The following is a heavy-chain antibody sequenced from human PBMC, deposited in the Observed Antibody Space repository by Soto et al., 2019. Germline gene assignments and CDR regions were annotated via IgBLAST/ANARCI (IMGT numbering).Heavy chain of an antibody. Sequence: PGGSLRLSCAASGFTFSSYSMNWVRQAPGKGLEWVSYITSKSTTIKYADSVKGRFTVSRDNAKNSLYLQLNSLRDEDTAVYYCAKEIEACTDTTCYLSPFDCWGQGTLVTVSS. V-gene: IGHV3-48*02. D-gene: IGHD2-2*01. CDR2: ITSKSTTI. J-gene: IGHJ4*02. CDR1: GFTFSSYS. CDR3: AKEIEACTDTTCYLSPFDC.